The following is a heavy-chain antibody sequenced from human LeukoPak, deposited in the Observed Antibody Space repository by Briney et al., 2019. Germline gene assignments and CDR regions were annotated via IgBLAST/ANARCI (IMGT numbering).Heavy chain of an antibody. Sequence: SETLSLTCTVSGGSISSYYWSWIRQPPGKGLEWIGYIYYSGSTNYSPSLKSRVTISVDTSKNQFSLKLSSVTAADTAVYYCARDTLHYDILTGYYSDAFDIWGQGTMVTVSS. CDR1: GGSISSYY. V-gene: IGHV4-59*01. CDR3: ARDTLHYDILTGYYSDAFDI. J-gene: IGHJ3*02. D-gene: IGHD3-9*01. CDR2: IYYSGST.